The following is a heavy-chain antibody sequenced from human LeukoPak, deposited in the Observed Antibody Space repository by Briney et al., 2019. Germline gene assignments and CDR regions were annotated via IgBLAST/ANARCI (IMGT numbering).Heavy chain of an antibody. CDR1: GITFSNYV. V-gene: IGHV3-9*01. CDR3: AKGPDYYYYGMDV. CDR2: IIWNSGSI. J-gene: IGHJ6*02. Sequence: PGGSLRLSCAASGITFSNYVISWVRQAPGKGLEWVSGIIWNSGSIEYADSVKGRFTISRDNAKNSLYLQMNSLRVEDTALYYCAKGPDYYYYGMDVWGQGTTVIVSS.